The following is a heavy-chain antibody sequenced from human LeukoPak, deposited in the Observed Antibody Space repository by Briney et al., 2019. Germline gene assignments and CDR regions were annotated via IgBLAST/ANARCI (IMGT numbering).Heavy chain of an antibody. CDR2: IYYSGST. D-gene: IGHD2-21*01. CDR1: GGSISSYY. J-gene: IGHJ3*02. V-gene: IGHV4-59*01. Sequence: PSETLSLTCTVSGGSISSYYWSWIRQPPGKGLEWIGYIYYSGSTNYNPSLKSRVTISVDTSKNQFSLKLSSVTAADTAVYYCASFRAPAHRAHAGFIFAFDIWGQGTMVTVSS. CDR3: ASFRAPAHRAHAGFIFAFDI.